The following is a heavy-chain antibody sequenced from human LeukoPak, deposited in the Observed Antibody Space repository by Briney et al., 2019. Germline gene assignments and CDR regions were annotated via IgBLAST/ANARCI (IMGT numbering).Heavy chain of an antibody. CDR1: GFTFSSYA. D-gene: IGHD6-19*01. V-gene: IGHV3-23*01. CDR3: AKARFGSGWYDN. CDR2: ISDNGGST. Sequence: GGSLRLSCAASGFTFSSYAMNWVRQAPGKGLEWVSVISDNGGSTYYADSVKGRFTISRDNFKNTLYLQMNSLRAEDTAVYYCAKARFGSGWYDNWGQGTLVTVSS. J-gene: IGHJ5*02.